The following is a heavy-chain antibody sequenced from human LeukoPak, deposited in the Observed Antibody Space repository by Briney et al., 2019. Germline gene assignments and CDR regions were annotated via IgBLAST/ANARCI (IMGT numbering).Heavy chain of an antibody. CDR2: IYYSGST. D-gene: IGHD3-9*01. CDR3: AGGAGYFDWLWYFDL. Sequence: SETLSLTCTVSGGSISSYYWSWIRQPPGKGLEWIGYIYYSGSTNYNPSLKSRVTISVDTSKNQFSLKLSSVTAADTAVYYRAGGAGYFDWLWYFDLWGRGPLVTVSS. V-gene: IGHV4-59*08. J-gene: IGHJ2*01. CDR1: GGSISSYY.